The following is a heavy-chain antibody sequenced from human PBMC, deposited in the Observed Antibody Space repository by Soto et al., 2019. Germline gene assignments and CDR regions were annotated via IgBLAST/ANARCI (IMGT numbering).Heavy chain of an antibody. V-gene: IGHV3-23*01. CDR1: GFTFSSYA. CDR2: ISGSGGST. Sequence: EVQLLESGGGLVQPGGSLRLSCAASGFTFSSYAMSWVRQAPGKGLEWVSAISGSGGSTYYADSVKGRFTISRDNSKNTLYLQMTSLRAEDTAVYYCANLACSGGSCYSHFDYWGQGTLVTVSS. CDR3: ANLACSGGSCYSHFDY. J-gene: IGHJ4*02. D-gene: IGHD2-15*01.